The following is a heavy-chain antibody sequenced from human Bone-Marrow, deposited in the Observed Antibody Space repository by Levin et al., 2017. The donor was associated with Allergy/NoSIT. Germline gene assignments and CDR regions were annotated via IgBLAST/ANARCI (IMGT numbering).Heavy chain of an antibody. CDR3: ARAGYYTQEYYFDY. D-gene: IGHD3/OR15-3a*01. J-gene: IGHJ4*02. CDR1: GGSFSGYY. CDR2: INHSGST. V-gene: IGHV4-34*01. Sequence: PSETLSLTCAVYGGSFSGYYWSWIRQPPGKGLEWIGEINHSGSTNYNPSLKSRVTISVDTSKNQFSLKLSSVTAADTAVYYCARAGYYTQEYYFDYWGQGTLVTVSS.